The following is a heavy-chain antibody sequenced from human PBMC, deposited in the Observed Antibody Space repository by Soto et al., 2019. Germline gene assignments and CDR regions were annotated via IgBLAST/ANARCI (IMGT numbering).Heavy chain of an antibody. J-gene: IGHJ4*02. CDR2: IYYSGST. Sequence: QVQLQESGPGLVRPSETLSLTCTVSGDSVSSGSYYWGWIRQPPGKGLEWIGYIYYSGSTNYSPSLKSRVTISVDTSKNQFSLKLSSVTAADTAVYYCARGGYSYGFFDYWGQGTLVTVSS. CDR3: ARGGYSYGFFDY. CDR1: GDSVSSGSYY. V-gene: IGHV4-61*01. D-gene: IGHD5-18*01.